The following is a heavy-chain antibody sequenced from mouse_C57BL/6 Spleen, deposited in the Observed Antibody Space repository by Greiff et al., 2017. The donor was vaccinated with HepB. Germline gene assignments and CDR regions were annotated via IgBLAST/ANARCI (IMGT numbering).Heavy chain of an antibody. V-gene: IGHV1-69*01. Sequence: VKLQQPGAELVMPGASVKLSCKASGYTFTSYWMHWVKQRPGQGLEWIGEIDPSDSYTNYNQKFKGKSTLTVDKSSSTAYMQLSSLTSEDSAVYYCARSLTTVVAIDYWGQGTTLTVSS. D-gene: IGHD1-1*01. CDR1: GYTFTSYW. J-gene: IGHJ2*01. CDR3: ARSLTTVVAIDY. CDR2: IDPSDSYT.